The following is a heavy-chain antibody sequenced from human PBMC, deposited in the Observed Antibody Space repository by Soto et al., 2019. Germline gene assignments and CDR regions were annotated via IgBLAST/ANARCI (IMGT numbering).Heavy chain of an antibody. J-gene: IGHJ4*02. V-gene: IGHV1-69*04. CDR2: IIPILGIA. CDR1: GGTFSSYT. CDR3: ARDAEPNYIYYFDY. Sequence: ASVKVSCKASGGTFSSYTISWVRQAPGQGLEWMGRIIPILGIANYAQKFQGRVTITADKSTSTAYMELSSLRSEDTAVYYCARDAEPNYIYYFDYWGQGTLVTVSS. D-gene: IGHD3-16*01.